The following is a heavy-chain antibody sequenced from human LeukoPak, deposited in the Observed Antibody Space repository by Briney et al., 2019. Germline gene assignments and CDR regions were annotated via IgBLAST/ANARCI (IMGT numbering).Heavy chain of an antibody. CDR2: IYPGDSDT. V-gene: IGHV5-51*01. Sequence: GEPLQISCKASRSRFTNYWIGWVRPMPGKGLEWMGIIYPGDSDTRYSPSFQGQVTISDDQSITTTYLQLSSRKASGTAMYYCARLQGYSSEYYFDYWGQGTLVTVSS. J-gene: IGHJ4*02. CDR1: RSRFTNYW. CDR3: ARLQGYSSEYYFDY. D-gene: IGHD5-18*01.